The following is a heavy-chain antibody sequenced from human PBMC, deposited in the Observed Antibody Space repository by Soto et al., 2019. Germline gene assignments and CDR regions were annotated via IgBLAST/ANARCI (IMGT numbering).Heavy chain of an antibody. V-gene: IGHV4-34*01. CDR2: INHCGCI. Sequence: PSETLSLTCAVYGGSFSGYYWSWIRQPPGKGLEWIRKINHCGCINYYPSLKSRVTISVVTSMNQFSLKLSFVSAADTAVYYCARGPCGGYYYGSGSPRTAPYYMDVWGKGATVTVSS. J-gene: IGHJ6*03. CDR1: GGSFSGYY. CDR3: ARGPCGGYYYGSGSPRTAPYYMDV. D-gene: IGHD3-10*01.